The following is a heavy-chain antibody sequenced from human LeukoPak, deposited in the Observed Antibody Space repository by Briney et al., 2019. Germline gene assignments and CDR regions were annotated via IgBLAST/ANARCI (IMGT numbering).Heavy chain of an antibody. Sequence: GGTLRLSCAASGFTFSSYSMNWVRQAPGKGLEWVSYISSNSSTIYYADSVKGRFTISRDNAKNSLYLQMNSLRAEDTAVYDCARMDYVWGSYRYTGPFDYWGQGTLVTVSS. CDR1: GFTFSSYS. CDR3: ARMDYVWGSYRYTGPFDY. V-gene: IGHV3-48*01. D-gene: IGHD3-16*02. J-gene: IGHJ4*02. CDR2: ISSNSSTI.